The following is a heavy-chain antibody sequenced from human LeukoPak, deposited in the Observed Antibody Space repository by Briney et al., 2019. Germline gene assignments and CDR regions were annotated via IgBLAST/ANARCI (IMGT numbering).Heavy chain of an antibody. J-gene: IGHJ4*02. CDR2: ISGSGGST. V-gene: IGHV3-23*01. CDR1: GFSFSSYA. D-gene: IGHD3-22*01. CDR3: AKTNYYDSSGYFLY. Sequence: SGGSLRLSCAASGFSFSSYAMSWVRQAPGKGLEWVSAISGSGGSTYYADSVKGRFTISRDNSKNTLYLQMNSLRAEDTAVYYCAKTNYYDSSGYFLYWGQGTLVTVSS.